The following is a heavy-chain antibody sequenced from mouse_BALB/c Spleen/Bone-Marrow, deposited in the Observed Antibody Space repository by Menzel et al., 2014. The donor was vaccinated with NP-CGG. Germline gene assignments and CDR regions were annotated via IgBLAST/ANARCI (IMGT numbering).Heavy chain of an antibody. D-gene: IGHD4-1*01. J-gene: IGHJ3*01. V-gene: IGHV1S81*02. CDR1: GYTFTNYY. CDR3: TTLGRFAC. Sequence: QVQLQQSGAELVKPGTSVQLSCKASGYTFTNYYIYWVKQMPGQGLVWIGEIIPTNGGTNFNEKFRNKATLTVDKSSSTAYMQLSSLTSEDSAVYSSTTLGRFACWGQGTLVTVSA. CDR2: IIPTNGGT.